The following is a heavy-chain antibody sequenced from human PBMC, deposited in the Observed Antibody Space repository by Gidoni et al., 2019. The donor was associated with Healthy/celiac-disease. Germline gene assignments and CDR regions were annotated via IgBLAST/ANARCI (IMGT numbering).Heavy chain of an antibody. V-gene: IGHV3-72*01. Sequence: EVQLVESGGGLVQPGGSLRLYCAASGFPVSDHSLDWVRQAPGKGLEWVGRTRNKANSYTTEYAASVKGRFTISRDDSKNSLYLQMNSLKTEDTAVYYCAREGTSRYSYGYYFDYWGQGTLLTVSS. CDR3: AREGTSRYSYGYYFDY. J-gene: IGHJ4*02. CDR2: TRNKANSYTT. CDR1: GFPVSDHS. D-gene: IGHD5-18*01.